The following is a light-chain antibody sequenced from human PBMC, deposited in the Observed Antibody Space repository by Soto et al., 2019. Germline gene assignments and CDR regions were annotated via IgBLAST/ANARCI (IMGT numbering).Light chain of an antibody. V-gene: IGKV1-5*01. CDR3: QQYYAYWT. CDR2: DAS. Sequence: DIQMTQSPSTLSASVGDRVTITCRASQSISNYLAWYQQKPGKAPKLLIFDASSLENGVPSRFSGSGSRTEFTLTISSLQPDDFATYYCQQYYAYWTFGQGTKVDIK. CDR1: QSISNY. J-gene: IGKJ1*01.